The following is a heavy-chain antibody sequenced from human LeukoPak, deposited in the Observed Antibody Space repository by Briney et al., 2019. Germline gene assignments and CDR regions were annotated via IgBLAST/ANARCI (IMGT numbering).Heavy chain of an antibody. CDR1: GFTFSSLV. J-gene: IGHJ4*02. CDR2: ISGSGDYT. CDR3: AKSPRITMVRGGLFDY. Sequence: GGSLRLSCAASGFTFSSLVVNWVRQAPGKGLEWVSAISGSGDYTYYAGSVKGRFTISRDNSKNTLYLQMNSLRAEDTAVYYCAKSPRITMVRGGLFDYWGQGTLVTVSS. V-gene: IGHV3-23*01. D-gene: IGHD3-10*01.